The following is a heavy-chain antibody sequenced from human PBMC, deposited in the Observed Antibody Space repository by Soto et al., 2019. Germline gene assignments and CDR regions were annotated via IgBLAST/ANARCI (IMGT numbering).Heavy chain of an antibody. V-gene: IGHV2-5*02. J-gene: IGHJ4*02. CDR3: AHIWGY. D-gene: IGHD3-16*01. Sequence: QITLKQSGPTLVNPTQTLTLTCTFSGISLSTTGEAVGWIRQPPGKALEWLALVYWDDSKRYSPSLKSRLTITKDTSHNQVVLTMTNMDPVDTGTYYCAHIWGYWGQGTLVTVSS. CDR1: GISLSTTGEA. CDR2: VYWDDSK.